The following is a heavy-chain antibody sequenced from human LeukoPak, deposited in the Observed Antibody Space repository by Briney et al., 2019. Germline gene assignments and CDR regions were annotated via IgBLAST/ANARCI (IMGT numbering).Heavy chain of an antibody. V-gene: IGHV3-30*02. CDR3: ARDRHKYYYDGSGYPPY. Sequence: GGSLRLSCVVSGFTFTSYGVHWVRQAPGKGLEWVAFIRHDGSYKDYADSVKGRFTISRDNAKNSVYLQMNSLRAEDTAVYYCARDRHKYYYDGSGYPPYWGQGTLVTVSS. CDR1: GFTFTSYG. D-gene: IGHD3-22*01. J-gene: IGHJ4*02. CDR2: IRHDGSYK.